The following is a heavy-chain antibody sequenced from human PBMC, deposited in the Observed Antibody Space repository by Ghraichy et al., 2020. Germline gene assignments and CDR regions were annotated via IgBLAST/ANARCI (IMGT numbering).Heavy chain of an antibody. CDR3: ARDLGSGWYFDY. CDR2: IKKDGSEK. D-gene: IGHD6-19*01. V-gene: IGHV3-7*01. J-gene: IGHJ4*02. CDR1: GFIFSSYW. Sequence: GVLRLSCAASGFIFSSYWMSWVRQAPGKGLEWVANIKKDGSEKYYVDSVKGRFTISRDNAKNSLYLQMNSLRAEDTAVYYCARDLGSGWYFDYWGQGTLVTVSS.